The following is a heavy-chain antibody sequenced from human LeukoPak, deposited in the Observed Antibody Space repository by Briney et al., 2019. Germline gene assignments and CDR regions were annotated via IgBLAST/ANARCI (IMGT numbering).Heavy chain of an antibody. CDR1: GFTFSSCE. D-gene: IGHD5-24*01. J-gene: IGHJ4*02. CDR3: VGDGYNQGPDH. CDR2: ISKSGSTL. V-gene: IGHV3-48*03. Sequence: GGSLRLSCAASGFTFSSCEMNWVRQAPGQGLGWGSYISKSGSTLYYADSVKGRFTISRDNAKKSLYLQMDSLRAEDTAVYYCVGDGYNQGPDHWGQGTLVTVSS.